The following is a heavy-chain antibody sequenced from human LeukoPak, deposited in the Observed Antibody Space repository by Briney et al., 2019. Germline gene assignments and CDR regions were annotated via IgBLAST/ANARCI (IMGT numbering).Heavy chain of an antibody. J-gene: IGHJ4*02. CDR2: INSDGSST. V-gene: IGHV3-74*01. CDR3: ARTYCGSTICYAGYHFDY. D-gene: IGHD2-2*01. CDR1: GFSFSSYW. Sequence: GGSLRLSCAVSGFSFSSYWTHWVRQAPGKGLVWVSRINSDGSSTSYADSVKGRFTISRDNAKNTLYLQMNSLRAEDTSVYYCARTYCGSTICYAGYHFDYCGQGTLVTVSS.